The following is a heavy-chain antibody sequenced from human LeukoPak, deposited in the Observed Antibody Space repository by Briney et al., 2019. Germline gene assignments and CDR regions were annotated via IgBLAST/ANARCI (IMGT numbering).Heavy chain of an antibody. CDR1: GFTFSSYA. J-gene: IGHJ4*02. CDR3: AKASYDSSGYYYFDY. D-gene: IGHD3-22*01. CDR2: ISGSGGST. Sequence: PGGSLRLSCAASGFTFSSYAMSWVRQAPGKGLEWGSAISGSGGSTYYADSVKGRFTISRDNSKNTLYLQMNSLRAEDTAVYYCAKASYDSSGYYYFDYWGQGTLVTVSS. V-gene: IGHV3-23*01.